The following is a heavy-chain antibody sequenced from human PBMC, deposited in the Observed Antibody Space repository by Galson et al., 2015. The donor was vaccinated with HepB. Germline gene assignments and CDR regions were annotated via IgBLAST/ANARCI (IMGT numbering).Heavy chain of an antibody. D-gene: IGHD6-13*01. Sequence: SVKVSCKASGYTFTSYAMHWVRQAPGQRLEWMGWINAGNGNTKYSQKFQGRVTITRDTSASTAYMELSSLRSEDTAVYYCARAAVKHSSSWLNFDYWGQGTLVTVSS. CDR3: ARAAVKHSSSWLNFDY. V-gene: IGHV1-3*01. J-gene: IGHJ4*02. CDR1: GYTFTSYA. CDR2: INAGNGNT.